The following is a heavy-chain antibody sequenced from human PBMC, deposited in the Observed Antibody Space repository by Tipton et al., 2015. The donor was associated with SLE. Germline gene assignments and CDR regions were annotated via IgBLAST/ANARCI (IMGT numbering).Heavy chain of an antibody. J-gene: IGHJ4*02. D-gene: IGHD7-27*01. CDR1: GGSFSGYY. CDR3: ARAPLGL. V-gene: IGHV4-34*01. CDR2: INHSGST. Sequence: TLSLTCAVYGGSFSGYYWSWIRQPPGKGLEWIGEINHSGSTNYNPFLKSRVTISVDTSKNQFSLKLSSVTAADTAVYYCARAPLGLWGQGTLVTVSS.